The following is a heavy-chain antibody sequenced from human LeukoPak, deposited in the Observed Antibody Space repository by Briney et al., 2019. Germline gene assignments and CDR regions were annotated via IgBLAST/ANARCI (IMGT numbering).Heavy chain of an antibody. Sequence: SVKVSCKASGGTFSSYAISWVRQAPGQGLEWMGRIIPIFGTANYAQKFQGRVTITTDTSTSTAYMELRSLRSDDTAVYYCARDSGRYFDWLLAGYYYYYYYMDVWGKGTTVTVSS. V-gene: IGHV1-69*05. CDR2: IIPIFGTA. J-gene: IGHJ6*03. CDR1: GGTFSSYA. CDR3: ARDSGRYFDWLLAGYYYYYYYMDV. D-gene: IGHD3-9*01.